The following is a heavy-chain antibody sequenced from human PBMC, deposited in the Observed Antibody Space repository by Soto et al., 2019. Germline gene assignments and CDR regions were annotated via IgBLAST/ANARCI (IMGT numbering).Heavy chain of an antibody. J-gene: IGHJ4*02. D-gene: IGHD3-10*01. Sequence: QVQLVESGGGVVQPGRSLRLSCAASGFPFTTYGMHWVREGPGKGLEWVAVISYDGSNRYYADSVKGRFNISRDNSKNTLYLQMNDQGPVDTALYYCVGGQYYFYYLGQGTLVTVSA. CDR1: GFPFTTYG. CDR2: ISYDGSNR. V-gene: IGHV3-30*03. CDR3: VGGQYYFYY.